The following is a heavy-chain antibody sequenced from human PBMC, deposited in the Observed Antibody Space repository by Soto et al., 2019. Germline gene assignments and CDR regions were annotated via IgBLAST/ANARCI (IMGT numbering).Heavy chain of an antibody. D-gene: IGHD5-12*01. Sequence: SETLSLTCAVSGDYISRSNWWSWVRQPPGKGQEWNGEMSHRGTTNYNPSLKSRVTISVDKSKNQFSLKLSSVTAADTAVYFCARLGYSNAWPDYWGQGTLVTVSS. CDR2: MSHRGTT. V-gene: IGHV4-4*02. J-gene: IGHJ4*02. CDR3: ARLGYSNAWPDY. CDR1: GDYISRSNW.